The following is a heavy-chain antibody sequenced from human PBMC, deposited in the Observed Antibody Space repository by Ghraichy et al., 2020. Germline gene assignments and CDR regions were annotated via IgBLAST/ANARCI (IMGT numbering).Heavy chain of an antibody. CDR2: IYTSGST. D-gene: IGHD1-26*01. CDR1: GGSISNYY. J-gene: IGHJ4*02. CDR3: ARDLSGASYFDY. Sequence: SETLSLTCTVSGGSISNYYWSWVRQPAGKGLEWIGHIYTSGSTNYNPSLKSRVTMSVDTSKNQFSLKLSSVTAADTAVYYCARDLSGASYFDYWGQGTLVTVSS. V-gene: IGHV4-4*07.